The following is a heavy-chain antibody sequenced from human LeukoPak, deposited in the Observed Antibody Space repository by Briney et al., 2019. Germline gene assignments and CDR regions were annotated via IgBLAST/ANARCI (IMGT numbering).Heavy chain of an antibody. CDR2: MNPNSGGT. V-gene: IGHV1-2*02. Sequence: ASVKVSCKASGYTFTGYYMQWVRQAPGQGLEWMGWMNPNSGGTNYAQKFQGRVTMTRDTSISTASMELSRLRSDDTAVYSCARSPGRKWLLRAGGDFDYWGQGTLSPSPQ. D-gene: IGHD5-12*01. CDR3: ARSPGRKWLLRAGGDFDY. CDR1: GYTFTGYY. J-gene: IGHJ4*02.